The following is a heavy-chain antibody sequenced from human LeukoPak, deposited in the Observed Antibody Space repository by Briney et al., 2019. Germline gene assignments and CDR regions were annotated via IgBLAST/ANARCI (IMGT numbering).Heavy chain of an antibody. Sequence: PGESLRLSCAASGFTVSSNFMNWVRQAPGRGLEWVSVIYSGGSTSYADSVKGRFTISRDNSKNTLFLQMNSLRIDDTAVYYCAREGYSSGSRTGIDYWGQGTLVTVSS. J-gene: IGHJ4*02. CDR1: GFTVSSNF. V-gene: IGHV3-66*02. D-gene: IGHD5-18*01. CDR3: AREGYSSGSRTGIDY. CDR2: IYSGGST.